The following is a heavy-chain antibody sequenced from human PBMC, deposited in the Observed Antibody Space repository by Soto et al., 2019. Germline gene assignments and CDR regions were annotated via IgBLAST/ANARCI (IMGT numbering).Heavy chain of an antibody. D-gene: IGHD4-17*01. CDR3: ARDRSKFGDYVPIDY. CDR1: GYTFTSYG. J-gene: IGHJ4*02. Sequence: ASVKVSCKASGYTFTSYGISWVRQAPGQGLEWMGWISAYNGNTNYAQKLQGRVTMTTDTSTSTAYMELRSLRSDDTAVYFCARDRSKFGDYVPIDYWGQGTLVTVSS. V-gene: IGHV1-18*01. CDR2: ISAYNGNT.